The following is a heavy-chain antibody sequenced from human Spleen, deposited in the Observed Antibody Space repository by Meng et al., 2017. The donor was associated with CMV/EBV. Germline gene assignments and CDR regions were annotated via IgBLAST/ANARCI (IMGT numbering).Heavy chain of an antibody. V-gene: IGHV3-30-3*01. CDR3: ARENYYDSSGWYFDY. J-gene: IGHJ4*02. CDR2: ISYDGSNK. D-gene: IGHD3-22*01. CDR1: GFTFSSYA. Sequence: VQGVEFGEGLVPPGGSLRLSCAASGFTFSSYAMHWVRQAPGKGLEWVAVISYDGSNKYYADSVKGRFTISRDNSKNTLYLQMNSLRAEDTAVYYCARENYYDSSGWYFDYWGQGTLVTVSS.